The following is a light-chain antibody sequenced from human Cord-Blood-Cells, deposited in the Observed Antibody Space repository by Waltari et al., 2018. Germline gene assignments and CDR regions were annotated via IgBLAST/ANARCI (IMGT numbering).Light chain of an antibody. CDR3: SSYTSSSTYV. Sequence: SALTQPAPVPGSPGQSIPISCTATSSDVGGYNYVSWYQQHPGKAPKLMIYDVSNRPSGVSNRFSGSKSGNTASLTISGLQAEDEADYYCSSYTSSSTYVFGTGTKVTVL. J-gene: IGLJ1*01. V-gene: IGLV2-14*03. CDR1: SSDVGGYNY. CDR2: DVS.